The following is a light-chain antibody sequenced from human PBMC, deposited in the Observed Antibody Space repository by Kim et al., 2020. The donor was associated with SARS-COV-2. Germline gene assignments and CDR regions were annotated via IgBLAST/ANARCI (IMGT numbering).Light chain of an antibody. Sequence: DIQMTQSPSSLSASLGDRVTITCRASQTISTYLNWYQQKPGKAPKLLIYSASTLQSGDPSRFSGSGSGTDFTLTISSLQPEDFATYYCQQSHSTRLTFGGGTKVDIK. CDR2: SAS. V-gene: IGKV1-39*01. J-gene: IGKJ4*01. CDR1: QTISTY. CDR3: QQSHSTRLT.